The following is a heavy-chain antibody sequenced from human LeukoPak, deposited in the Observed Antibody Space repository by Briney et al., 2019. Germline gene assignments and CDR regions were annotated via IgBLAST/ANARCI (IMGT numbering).Heavy chain of an antibody. J-gene: IGHJ4*02. Sequence: PSETLSLTCTVSGGSISSSSYYWGWIRQPPGKGLEWIGSIYYSGSTNYSPSLKSRVTISVDTSKNQFSLKLSSVSAADTAVYYCARDLYGSGNFFDYWGQGTLVTVSS. D-gene: IGHD3-10*01. V-gene: IGHV4-39*07. CDR3: ARDLYGSGNFFDY. CDR2: IYYSGST. CDR1: GGSISSSSYY.